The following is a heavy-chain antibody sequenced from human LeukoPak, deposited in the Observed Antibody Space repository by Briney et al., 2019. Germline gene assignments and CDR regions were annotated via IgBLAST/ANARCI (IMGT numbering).Heavy chain of an antibody. CDR1: GYTFTGYY. V-gene: IGHV1-2*02. Sequence: ASVKVSCKASGYTFTGYYMHWVRQAPGQGLEWMGWINPNSGGTNYAQKFQGRVTITADKSTSTAYMELSSLRSEDTAVYYCARDLGVTIFHWFDPWGQGTLVTVSS. CDR3: ARDLGVTIFHWFDP. CDR2: INPNSGGT. D-gene: IGHD3-3*01. J-gene: IGHJ5*02.